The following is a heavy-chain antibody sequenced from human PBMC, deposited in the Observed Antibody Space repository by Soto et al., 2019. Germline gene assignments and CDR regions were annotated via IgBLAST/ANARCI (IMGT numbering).Heavy chain of an antibody. D-gene: IGHD3-10*01. J-gene: IGHJ4*02. CDR2: IYPGDSDT. CDR3: ASMGYYYGSGSYYPPDC. CDR1: GYSFTSYW. Sequence: GESLKISCEGSGYSFTSYWIGWVRQMPGKGLEWMGIIYPGDSDTRYSPSFQGQVTISADKSISTAYLQWSSLKASDTAMYYCASMGYYYGSGSYYPPDCWGQGTLVTVSS. V-gene: IGHV5-51*01.